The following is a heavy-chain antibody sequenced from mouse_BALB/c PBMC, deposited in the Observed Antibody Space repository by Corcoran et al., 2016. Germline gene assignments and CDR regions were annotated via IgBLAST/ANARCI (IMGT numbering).Heavy chain of an antibody. CDR3: HITTVVEAY. CDR1: GFNIKDYY. Sequence: EVQLQQSGAELVRPGALVKLSCKASGFNIKDYYMHWVKQRPEQGLEWIGWIDPENGNTIYDPKFQGKASITADTSSYTAYLQLSSLTSEDTAVYYCHITTVVEAYWGQGTLVTVSA. CDR2: IDPENGNT. V-gene: IGHV14-1*02. D-gene: IGHD1-1*01. J-gene: IGHJ3*01.